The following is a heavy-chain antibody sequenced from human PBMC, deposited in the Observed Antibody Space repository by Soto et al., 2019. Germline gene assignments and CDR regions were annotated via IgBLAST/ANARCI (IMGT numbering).Heavy chain of an antibody. CDR3: ARGKGGGYGYYYYYYGMDV. V-gene: IGHV4-34*01. CDR2: INHSGST. D-gene: IGHD5-12*01. Sequence: WVTLSLTCAVYGGSFSGYYWSWIRQPPGKGLEWIGEINHSGSTNYNPSLKSRVTISVDTSKNQFSLKLSSVTAADTAVYYCARGKGGGYGYYYYYYGMDVWGQGTTVTVSS. CDR1: GGSFSGYY. J-gene: IGHJ6*02.